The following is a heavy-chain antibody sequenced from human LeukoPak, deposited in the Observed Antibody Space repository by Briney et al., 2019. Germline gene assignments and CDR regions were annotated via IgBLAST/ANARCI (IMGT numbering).Heavy chain of an antibody. V-gene: IGHV1-46*01. J-gene: IGHJ6*04. CDR1: GYTFTNYY. D-gene: IGHD3-10*02. CDR2: INPSGGGT. CDR3: AELGITMIGGV. Sequence: ASVKVSCKASGYTFTNYYMHWVRQAPGQGLEWMGVINPSGGGTTYAQKFQGRVTMTRDMSTYTVYMELSSLRSEDTAVYYCAELGITMIGGVWGKGTTVTISS.